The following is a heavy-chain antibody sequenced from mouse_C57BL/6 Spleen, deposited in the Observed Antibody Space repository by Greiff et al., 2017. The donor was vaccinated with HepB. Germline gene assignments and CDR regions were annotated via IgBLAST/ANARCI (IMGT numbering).Heavy chain of an antibody. Sequence: EVKVVESGGGLVKPGGSLKLSCAASGFTFSSYAMSWVRQTPEKRLEWVATISDGGSYTYYPDNVKGRFTISRDNAKNNLYLQMSHLKSEDTAMYYCARAVVAHFDYWGQGTTLTVSS. CDR2: ISDGGSYT. CDR3: ARAVVAHFDY. CDR1: GFTFSSYA. V-gene: IGHV5-4*03. J-gene: IGHJ2*01. D-gene: IGHD1-1*01.